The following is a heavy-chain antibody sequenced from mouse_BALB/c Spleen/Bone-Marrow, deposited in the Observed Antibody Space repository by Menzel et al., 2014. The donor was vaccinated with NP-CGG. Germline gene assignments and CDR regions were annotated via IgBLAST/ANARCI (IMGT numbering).Heavy chain of an antibody. Sequence: EVKLMESGPGLVKPSQSLSLPCTVTGYSITSDYAWNWIRQFPGNKLEWMGYINYSGSTSYNPFLKSRIPITRDTSKNQFFLQLNSVTTEDTATYYCARSLYFDVWGAGTTVTVSS. V-gene: IGHV3-2*02. CDR2: INYSGST. CDR3: ARSLYFDV. CDR1: GYSITSDYA. J-gene: IGHJ1*01.